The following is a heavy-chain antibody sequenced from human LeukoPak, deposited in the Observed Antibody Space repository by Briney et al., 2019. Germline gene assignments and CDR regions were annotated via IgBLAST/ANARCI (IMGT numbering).Heavy chain of an antibody. V-gene: IGHV4-59*01. CDR2: IYYSGST. CDR1: GGSISSYY. J-gene: IGHJ4*02. Sequence: PSETLSLTCTVSGGSISSYYWSWIRQPPGKGLEWIGYIYYSGSTNYSPSLKSRVTISVDTSKNQFSLKLSSVTAADTAVYYCARETPYGSGSYPFDYWGQGILVTVSS. D-gene: IGHD3-10*01. CDR3: ARETPYGSGSYPFDY.